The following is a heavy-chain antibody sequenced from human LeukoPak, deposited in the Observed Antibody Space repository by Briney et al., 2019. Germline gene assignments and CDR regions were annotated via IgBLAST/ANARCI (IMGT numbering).Heavy chain of an antibody. CDR1: GFTFSSCW. J-gene: IGHJ4*02. CDR2: IKQDGSEK. CDR3: ARVGYLDGTTSFDY. D-gene: IGHD1-1*01. Sequence: PGGSLRLSCAASGFTFSSCWMSWVRQAPGKGLEWVANIKQDGSEKYYVDSVKGRFTISRDNAKNSLYLQMNSLRAEDTAVYYCARVGYLDGTTSFDYWGQGTLVTVSS. V-gene: IGHV3-7*01.